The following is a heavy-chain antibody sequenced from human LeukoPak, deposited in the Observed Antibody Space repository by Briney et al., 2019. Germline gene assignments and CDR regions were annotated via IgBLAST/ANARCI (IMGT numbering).Heavy chain of an antibody. J-gene: IGHJ4*02. CDR3: ATVYNYDFWSGYPD. CDR1: GYTLTELS. CDR2: FGPEDGET. Sequence: ASVKVSCKVSGYTLTELSMHWVRQVPGKGLEWMGGFGPEDGETIYAQKFQGRVTMTEDTSTDTAYMELSSLRSEDTAVYYCATVYNYDFWSGYPDWGQGTLVTVSS. V-gene: IGHV1-24*01. D-gene: IGHD3-3*01.